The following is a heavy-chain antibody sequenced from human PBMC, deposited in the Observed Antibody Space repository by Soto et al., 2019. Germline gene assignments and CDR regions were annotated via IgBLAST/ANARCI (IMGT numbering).Heavy chain of an antibody. CDR3: ARVHDYGDYFDY. D-gene: IGHD4-17*01. CDR1: GGTFSSYA. CDR2: IIPIFGNT. Sequence: ASVKVSCTASGGTFSSYAISWVRQAPGQGLEWMGGIIPIFGNTNYAQKLQGRVTMTTDTSTSTAYMELRSLRSGDTAVYYCARVHDYGDYFDYWGQGTLVTVSS. V-gene: IGHV1-18*01. J-gene: IGHJ4*02.